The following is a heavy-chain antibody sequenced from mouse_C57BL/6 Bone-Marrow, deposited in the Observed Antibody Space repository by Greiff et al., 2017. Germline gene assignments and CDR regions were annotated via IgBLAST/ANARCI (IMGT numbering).Heavy chain of an antibody. J-gene: IGHJ2*01. Sequence: QVQLQQSGPELVKPGASVKISCKASGYSFTGYYMHWVKQTPVHGLEWIGAIDPETGGTAYNQKFKGKAILTADKSSSTAYMELRSLTSEDSAVYYCTRTLYYFDYWGQGTTLTVSS. V-gene: IGHV1-15*01. CDR2: IDPETGGT. CDR1: GYSFTGYY. CDR3: TRTLYYFDY.